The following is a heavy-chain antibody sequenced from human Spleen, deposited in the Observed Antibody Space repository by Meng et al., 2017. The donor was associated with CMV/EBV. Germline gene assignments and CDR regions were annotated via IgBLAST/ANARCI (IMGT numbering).Heavy chain of an antibody. CDR3: VRQWGSFYGKRRDWFDP. CDR1: FTFSTYA. CDR2: VSGNGGIT. V-gene: IGHV3-23*01. D-gene: IGHD7-27*01. Sequence: FTFSTYAMNWVRQAPGQGLEWISCVSGNGGITSYAQSVKGLFTISRDNSKSMLYLQMSSLRAEDTALYYCVRQWGSFYGKRRDWFDPWGQGTLVTVSS. J-gene: IGHJ5*02.